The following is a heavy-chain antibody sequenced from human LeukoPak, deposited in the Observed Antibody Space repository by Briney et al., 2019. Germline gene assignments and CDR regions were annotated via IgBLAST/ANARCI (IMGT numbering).Heavy chain of an antibody. V-gene: IGHV3-30*04. CDR2: ISYDGSNK. CDR3: ARDLYYDFWSGYYYYYGMDV. D-gene: IGHD3-3*01. Sequence: GGSLRLSCAASGFTFSSYAMHWVRQAPGKGLEWVAVISYDGSNKYYADSVKGRFTISRGNSKNTLYLQMNSLRAEDTAVYYCARDLYYDFWSGYYYYYGMDVWGQGTTVTVSS. J-gene: IGHJ6*02. CDR1: GFTFSSYA.